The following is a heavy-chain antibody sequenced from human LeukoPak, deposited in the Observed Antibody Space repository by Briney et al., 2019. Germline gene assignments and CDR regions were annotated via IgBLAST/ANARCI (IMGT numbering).Heavy chain of an antibody. V-gene: IGHV4-34*01. D-gene: IGHD1-26*01. Sequence: SETLSLTCAVYGGSFSGYYWSWIRQPPGKGLEWIGEINHSGSTNYNPSLKSRVTISVDTSKNQFSLKLSSVTAADTAVYYCARGGRTRVGANVRGVFDYWGQGTLVTVSS. CDR1: GGSFSGYY. CDR2: INHSGST. CDR3: ARGGRTRVGANVRGVFDY. J-gene: IGHJ4*02.